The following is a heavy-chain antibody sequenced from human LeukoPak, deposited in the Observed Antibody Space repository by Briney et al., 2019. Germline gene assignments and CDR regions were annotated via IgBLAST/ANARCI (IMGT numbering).Heavy chain of an antibody. CDR1: GYTFTSYD. V-gene: IGHV1-8*03. D-gene: IGHD2-21*02. CDR3: AREEVTGSYFDY. J-gene: IGHJ4*02. CDR2: MNLNSGNT. Sequence: ASVKVSCKASGYTFTSYDINWVRQATGQGLEWMGWMNLNSGNTGYAQKFHGRVTITRNTSISTAYMELSSLRSEDTAVYYCAREEVTGSYFDYWGQGTLVTVSS.